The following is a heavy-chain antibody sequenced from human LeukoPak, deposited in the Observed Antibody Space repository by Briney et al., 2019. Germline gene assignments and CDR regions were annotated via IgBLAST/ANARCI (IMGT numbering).Heavy chain of an antibody. Sequence: ASVKVSCKASGYTFTSYYMHWVRQAPGQGLEWMGIINPSGGSTSYAQKFQGRVTMTRDTSTSTVYMELSSLRSEDTAVYYCARDPSDYGALSYYFDYWGQGNLVTVSS. CDR2: INPSGGST. J-gene: IGHJ4*02. D-gene: IGHD4-17*01. CDR1: GYTFTSYY. V-gene: IGHV1-46*01. CDR3: ARDPSDYGALSYYFDY.